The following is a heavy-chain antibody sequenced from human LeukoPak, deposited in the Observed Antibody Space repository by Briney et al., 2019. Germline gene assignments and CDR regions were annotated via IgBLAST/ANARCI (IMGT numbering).Heavy chain of an antibody. CDR2: INHSGST. CDR1: GGSFSGYY. Sequence: SETLSLTCAVYGGSFSGYYWSWIRQPPGKGLEWIGEINHSGSTNYNPSLKSRVTISVDTSKNQVSLKLSSVTAADTAVYYCASGDGVYGSGSYYTVLYYYFGMDVWGQGTTVTVSS. J-gene: IGHJ6*02. V-gene: IGHV4-34*01. D-gene: IGHD3-10*01. CDR3: ASGDGVYGSGSYYTVLYYYFGMDV.